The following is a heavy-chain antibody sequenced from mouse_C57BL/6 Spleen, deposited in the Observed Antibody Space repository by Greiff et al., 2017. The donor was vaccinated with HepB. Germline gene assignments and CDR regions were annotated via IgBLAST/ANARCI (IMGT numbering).Heavy chain of an antibody. CDR1: GYSITSGYY. CDR3: AREGTVVVPFDY. V-gene: IGHV3-6*01. J-gene: IGHJ2*01. D-gene: IGHD1-1*01. CDR2: ISYDGSN. Sequence: EVQLQQSGPGLVKPSQSLSLTCSVTGYSITSGYYWNWIRQFPGNKLEWMGYISYDGSNNYNPSLKNRISITRDTSKNQFFLKLNSVTTEDTATYYCAREGTVVVPFDYWGQGTTLTVSS.